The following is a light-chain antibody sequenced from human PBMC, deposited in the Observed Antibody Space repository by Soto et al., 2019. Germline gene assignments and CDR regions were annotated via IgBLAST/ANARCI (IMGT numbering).Light chain of an antibody. Sequence: DMVWTQSPATISLSPVGGATLSWRAGQNIGTSLVSSKQKPGQSTRLLIYDASHRATGVTARFSGSGSGKDFTLTISGIDNEDFEVYYCKKRSVWPITGGHWTRRALK. CDR1: QNIGTS. J-gene: IGKJ5*01. V-gene: IGKV3-11*01. CDR2: DAS. CDR3: KKRSVWPIT.